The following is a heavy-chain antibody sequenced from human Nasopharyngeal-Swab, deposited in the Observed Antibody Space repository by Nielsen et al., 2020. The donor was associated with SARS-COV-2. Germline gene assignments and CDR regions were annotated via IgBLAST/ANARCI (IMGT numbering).Heavy chain of an antibody. CDR3: ARDPSSYYDSSGYYP. CDR2: IYYSGST. CDR1: GGSISSYY. Sequence: SETLSLTCTVSGGSISSYYWSWIRQPPGKELEWIGYIYYSGSTNYNPSLKSRVTISVDTSKNQFSLKLSSVTAADTAVYYCARDPSSYYDSSGYYPWGQGTLVTVSS. V-gene: IGHV4-59*01. D-gene: IGHD3-22*01. J-gene: IGHJ5*02.